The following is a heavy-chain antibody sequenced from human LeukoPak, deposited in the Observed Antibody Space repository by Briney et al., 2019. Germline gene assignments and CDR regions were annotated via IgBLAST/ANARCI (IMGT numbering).Heavy chain of an antibody. V-gene: IGHV3-7*01. CDR1: GFTFSSYA. CDR2: INPDGSVK. J-gene: IGHJ4*02. D-gene: IGHD1-26*01. Sequence: PGGSLRLSCAASGFTFSSYAMSWVRQAPGKGLEWVASINPDGSVKHHVDSVKGRFTTSRDNAKKSLSLQMDALRAEDTAVYSCAKLLGAATRYDYWGQGTLVIVSS. CDR3: AKLLGAATRYDY.